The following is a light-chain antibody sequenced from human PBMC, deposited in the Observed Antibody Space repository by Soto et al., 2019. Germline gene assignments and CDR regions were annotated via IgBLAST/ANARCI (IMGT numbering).Light chain of an antibody. J-gene: IGKJ3*01. CDR1: QSVFYSPKNKNY. CDR3: QQYYATPLT. Sequence: DIVMTQSPDSLAVSLGERATINCKSSQSVFYSPKNKNYLAWYQQKPGQPPKLLIYLASTRESGVPDRFSGSGSGTDFTLTISSLQAEDVAVYYCQQYYATPLTFGPGTKVDIK. V-gene: IGKV4-1*01. CDR2: LAS.